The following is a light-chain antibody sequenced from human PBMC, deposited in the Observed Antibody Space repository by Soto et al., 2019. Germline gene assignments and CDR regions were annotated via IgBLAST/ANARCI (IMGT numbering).Light chain of an antibody. CDR1: QSVSSN. CDR3: EQYNNWPRT. Sequence: EIVMPQSPATLSLSPEERATLSCRASQSVSSNLAWYQQKPGQAPRLLIYGASTRATGIPARFSGSGSGTEFTLTISSLQSEDFAVYYCEQYNNWPRTFGQGTKV. V-gene: IGKV3-15*01. CDR2: GAS. J-gene: IGKJ1*01.